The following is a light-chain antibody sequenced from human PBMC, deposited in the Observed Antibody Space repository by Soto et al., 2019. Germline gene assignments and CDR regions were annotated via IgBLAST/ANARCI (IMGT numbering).Light chain of an antibody. Sequence: QPVLTQSPSASASLGASVKLTYTLSSGHSSYAIAWHQQQPEKGPRYLMKLNSDGSHSKGDGIPDRFSGSSSGSERYLTISSLQSEDEGDYYCQTQGTGTYVVFGGGTKLTVL. V-gene: IGLV4-69*01. J-gene: IGLJ2*01. CDR1: SGHSSYA. CDR3: QTQGTGTYVV. CDR2: LNSDGSH.